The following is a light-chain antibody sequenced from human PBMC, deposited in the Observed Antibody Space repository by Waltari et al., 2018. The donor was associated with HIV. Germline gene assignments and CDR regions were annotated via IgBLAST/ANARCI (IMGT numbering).Light chain of an antibody. CDR1: SAHSTYA. Sequence: QLAVTQSPSASASLGASVKLTCTLNSAHSTYAIAWHQQQPGKGPRCLLKVKSDGSHIKGDGSPDRFSGSSFGAERYLTITSLRSDDEADYYCQTWGTGIRVFGGGTKLTVL. V-gene: IGLV4-69*01. CDR2: VKSDGSH. J-gene: IGLJ3*02. CDR3: QTWGTGIRV.